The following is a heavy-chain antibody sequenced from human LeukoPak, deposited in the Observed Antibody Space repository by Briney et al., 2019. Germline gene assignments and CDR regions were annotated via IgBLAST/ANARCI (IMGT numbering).Heavy chain of an antibody. CDR1: GFTFNSYA. CDR3: AKNLYCGGGSCYPSALGMDV. D-gene: IGHD2-15*01. Sequence: TGGSLRLSCAASGFTFNSYAMSWVRQAPGKGLEWVSSISGSGNRTYYADSVKGRFTISRDNSKNTLFLQMNSLRAEDTAVYYCAKNLYCGGGSCYPSALGMDVWGQGTTVTVSS. V-gene: IGHV3-23*01. J-gene: IGHJ6*02. CDR2: ISGSGNRT.